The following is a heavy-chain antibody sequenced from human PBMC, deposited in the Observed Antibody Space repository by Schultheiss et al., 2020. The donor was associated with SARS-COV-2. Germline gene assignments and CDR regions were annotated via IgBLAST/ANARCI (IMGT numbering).Heavy chain of an antibody. J-gene: IGHJ4*02. D-gene: IGHD3-22*01. CDR3: ARGHSSGYYNYFDY. CDR2: IIPIFGTA. Sequence: SVKVSCKASGGTFSSYAISWVRQAPGQGLEWMGGIIPIFGTANYAQKFQGRVTITADESTSTAYMELSSLRSEDTAVYYCARGHSSGYYNYFDYWGQGTLVTVSS. CDR1: GGTFSSYA. V-gene: IGHV1-69*13.